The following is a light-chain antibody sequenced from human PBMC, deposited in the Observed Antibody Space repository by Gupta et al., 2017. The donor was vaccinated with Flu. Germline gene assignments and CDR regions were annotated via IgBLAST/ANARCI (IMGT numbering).Light chain of an antibody. CDR1: QSVSSK. CDR2: DAS. J-gene: IGKJ1*01. Sequence: EIVMTQSPVTLSVSPGERATLSCRASQSVSSKLAWYQQKPGQAPRLLIYDASVRAAGLPARFSGSGYGTEFSLTISSRQSEDFAVYYCQQDKNWPPWTFGPGTXVEI. CDR3: QQDKNWPPWT. V-gene: IGKV3-15*01.